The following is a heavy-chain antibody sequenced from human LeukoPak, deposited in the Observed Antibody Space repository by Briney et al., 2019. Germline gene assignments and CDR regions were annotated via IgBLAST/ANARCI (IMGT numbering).Heavy chain of an antibody. CDR3: NGVSTVIRDY. CDR2: IYSGGST. V-gene: IGHV3-66*01. Sequence: GGSLRLSCAASGFTVSSNYMSWVRQAPRKGLEWVSVIYSGGSTYYADSVKGRFTISRDNSKNTLYLQMNSLRAEDTAVYYCNGVSTVIRDYWGQGTLVTVSS. D-gene: IGHD2-8*01. J-gene: IGHJ4*02. CDR1: GFTVSSNY.